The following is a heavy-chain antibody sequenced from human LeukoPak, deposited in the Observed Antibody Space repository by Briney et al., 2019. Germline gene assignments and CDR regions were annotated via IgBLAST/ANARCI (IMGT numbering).Heavy chain of an antibody. CDR2: IYYSGST. CDR1: GGSISSSSYY. Sequence: SETLSLTCTVSGGSISSSSYYWGWIRQPPGKGLEWIGSIYYSGSTYYNPSLKSRVTIFVDTSKNQFSLKLSSVTAADTAVYYCARTLYYYDSSGYYDYWGQGTLVTVSS. D-gene: IGHD3-22*01. V-gene: IGHV4-39*01. CDR3: ARTLYYYDSSGYYDY. J-gene: IGHJ4*02.